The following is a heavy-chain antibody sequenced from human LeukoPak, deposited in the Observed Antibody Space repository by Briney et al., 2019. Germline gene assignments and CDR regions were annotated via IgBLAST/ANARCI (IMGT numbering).Heavy chain of an antibody. CDR1: GFTVSSNY. J-gene: IGHJ3*02. CDR3: AREGAGTVNAFGI. V-gene: IGHV3-53*01. Sequence: GGSLRLSCAASGFTVSSNYMSWVRQAPGKGLEWVSVIYSGGSTYYADSVKGRFTISRDNSKNTLYLQMNSLRAEDTAVYHCAREGAGTVNAFGIWGQGTMVTVSS. D-gene: IGHD6-19*01. CDR2: IYSGGST.